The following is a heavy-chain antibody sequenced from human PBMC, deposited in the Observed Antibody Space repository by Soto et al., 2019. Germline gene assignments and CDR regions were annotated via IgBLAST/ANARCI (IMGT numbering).Heavy chain of an antibody. V-gene: IGHV4-39*01. D-gene: IGHD5-18*01. CDR2: IYYSGST. J-gene: IGHJ5*02. Sequence: QLQLQESGPGLVKPSETLSLTCTVSGGSISSSSYYWGWIRQPPGKGLEWIGSIYYSGSTYYNPSLKSRVTISVDTSKNQFSLKLSSVTAADTAVYYCARRGTAMGPNWFDPWGQGTLVTVSS. CDR1: GGSISSSSYY. CDR3: ARRGTAMGPNWFDP.